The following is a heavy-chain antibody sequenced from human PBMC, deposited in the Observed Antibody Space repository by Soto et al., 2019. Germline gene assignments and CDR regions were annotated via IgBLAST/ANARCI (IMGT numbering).Heavy chain of an antibody. V-gene: IGHV3-66*01. Sequence: EVQLVESGGGLVQPGGSLRLSCAASGFTVNNNYMSWVRQAPGKGLEWVSVIYSGGSTYYVDSVKGRFTMSRDNSKNTVYLKMNSLRAEDTAVYYGARDLYSRGWLTGFDPWGQGTLGTVSS. CDR2: IYSGGST. J-gene: IGHJ5*02. D-gene: IGHD6-19*01. CDR1: GFTVNNNY. CDR3: ARDLYSRGWLTGFDP.